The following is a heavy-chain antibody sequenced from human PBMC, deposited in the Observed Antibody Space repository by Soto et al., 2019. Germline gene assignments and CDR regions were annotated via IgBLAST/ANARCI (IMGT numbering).Heavy chain of an antibody. J-gene: IGHJ4*02. CDR1: GGSISSSNYY. CDR2: IYYSGST. V-gene: IGHV4-39*01. CDR3: ARLGYYDSLTGYYTGLDY. D-gene: IGHD3-9*01. Sequence: PSETLSLTCTVSGGSISSSNYYWGWIRQPPGKGLEWIGSIYYSGSTYYNPSLKSRVTISVDTSKNQFSLKLSSVTAADTAVYYCARLGYYDSLTGYYTGLDYWGQGTLVTVSS.